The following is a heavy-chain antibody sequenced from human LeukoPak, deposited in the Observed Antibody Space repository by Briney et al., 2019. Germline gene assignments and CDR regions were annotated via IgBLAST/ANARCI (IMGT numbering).Heavy chain of an antibody. CDR1: GFTFSSYA. D-gene: IGHD1-20*01. J-gene: IGHJ6*02. Sequence: GSLRLSCAASGFTFSSYAMHWVRQAPGKGLEWVAVISYDGSNKYYADSVKGRFTISRDNSKNTLYLQMNSLRAEDTAVYYCARGITGTTKYYYYGMDVWGQGTTVTVSS. CDR3: ARGITGTTKYYYYGMDV. CDR2: ISYDGSNK. V-gene: IGHV3-30-3*01.